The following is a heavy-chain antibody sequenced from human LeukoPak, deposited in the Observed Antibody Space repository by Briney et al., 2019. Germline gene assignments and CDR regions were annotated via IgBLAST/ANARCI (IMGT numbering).Heavy chain of an antibody. J-gene: IGHJ6*03. Sequence: GGPLRLSCAASGFSFSSYAMSWVRQAPGKGLEWVSAISGSGGYTYYADSVKGRFTISRDNSKNTLYLQMNSLRAEDTAVYYCANGYCSGGSCYYYYMDVWGKGTTVTVSS. V-gene: IGHV3-23*01. CDR3: ANGYCSGGSCYYYYMDV. CDR1: GFSFSSYA. CDR2: ISGSGGYT. D-gene: IGHD2-15*01.